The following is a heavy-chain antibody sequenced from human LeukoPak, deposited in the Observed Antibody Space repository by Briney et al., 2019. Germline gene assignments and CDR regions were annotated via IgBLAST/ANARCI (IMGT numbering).Heavy chain of an antibody. Sequence: PGGSLRLSCAASGFTFSSYGMHWVRQAPGKGLEWVAVIWYDGSNKYYADSVKGRFTISRDNSKNTLYLQMNSLRAEDTAVYYCARDPRGFIYYDSSGYGGVAFDIWGQGTMVTVSS. CDR2: IWYDGSNK. CDR3: ARDPRGFIYYDSSGYGGVAFDI. D-gene: IGHD3-22*01. J-gene: IGHJ3*02. V-gene: IGHV3-33*01. CDR1: GFTFSSYG.